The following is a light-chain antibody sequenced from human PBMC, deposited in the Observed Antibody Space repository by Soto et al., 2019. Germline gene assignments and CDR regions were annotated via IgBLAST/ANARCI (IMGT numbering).Light chain of an antibody. CDR2: GAS. J-gene: IGKJ2*01. Sequence: EIVLTQSSGTLSLSPGERATLSCRASQSVGSDLAWYQQKPGQAPRLVIYGASSRATGFPDRFSGSGSGTDFSLTISGLEPEDFATYYCQQNYNNPRTFGQGTKVDIK. CDR1: QSVGSD. CDR3: QQNYNNPRT. V-gene: IGKV3-20*01.